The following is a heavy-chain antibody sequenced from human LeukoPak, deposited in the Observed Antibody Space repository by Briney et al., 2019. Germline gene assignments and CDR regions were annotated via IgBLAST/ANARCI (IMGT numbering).Heavy chain of an antibody. CDR2: ISAYNGNT. Sequence: GASVKVSCKASGGTFSSYAISWVRQAPGQGLEWMGWISAYNGNTNYAQKLQGRVTMTTDTSTSTAYMELRSLRSDDTAVYYCGRRRLRWYSSDAFDIWGQGTMVTVSS. V-gene: IGHV1-18*01. CDR1: GGTFSSYA. D-gene: IGHD4-23*01. CDR3: GRRRLRWYSSDAFDI. J-gene: IGHJ3*02.